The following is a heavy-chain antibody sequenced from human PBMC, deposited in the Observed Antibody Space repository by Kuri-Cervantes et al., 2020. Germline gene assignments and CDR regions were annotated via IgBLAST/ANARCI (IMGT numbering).Heavy chain of an antibody. CDR2: IYSGGST. CDR3: AREGGRGGMDV. Sequence: GESLKISCAASGFTVSSNYMSWVRQAPGKGLEWVSVIYSGGSTYYADSVKGRFTISRDNSKNTLYLQMNSLRAEDTAVYYCAREGGRGGMDVWGQGTTVTVSS. J-gene: IGHJ6*02. D-gene: IGHD2-15*01. V-gene: IGHV3-53*01. CDR1: GFTVSSNY.